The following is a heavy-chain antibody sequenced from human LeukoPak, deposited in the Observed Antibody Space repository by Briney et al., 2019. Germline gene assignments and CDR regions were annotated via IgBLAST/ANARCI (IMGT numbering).Heavy chain of an antibody. J-gene: IGHJ3*02. D-gene: IGHD3-22*01. CDR1: GFTFSSYA. CDR3: AHIGGYYDSSGYYSQAFDI. Sequence: GGSLRLSCAASGFTFSSYAMHWVRQAPGKGLEWVSLISWDGGSTYYADSVKGRFTISRDNSKNSLYLQMNSLRAEDTALYYCAHIGGYYDSSGYYSQAFDIWGQGTMVTVSS. CDR2: ISWDGGST. V-gene: IGHV3-43D*03.